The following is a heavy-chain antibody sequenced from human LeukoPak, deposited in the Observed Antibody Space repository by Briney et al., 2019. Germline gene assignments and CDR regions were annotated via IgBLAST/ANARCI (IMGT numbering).Heavy chain of an antibody. CDR1: TYTFTSYG. Sequence: ASVKVSCNPSTYTFTSYGITWVRQAPGEGLEWMGWISTYNGKTNYVDKFQGRVTMTTDTFTKTVYMHLRSLRSDDTALYYCARGPYYGDLNPDYFDYSGQGTLVTVSS. J-gene: IGHJ4*02. CDR2: ISTYNGKT. D-gene: IGHD3-16*01. V-gene: IGHV1-18*01. CDR3: ARGPYYGDLNPDYFDY.